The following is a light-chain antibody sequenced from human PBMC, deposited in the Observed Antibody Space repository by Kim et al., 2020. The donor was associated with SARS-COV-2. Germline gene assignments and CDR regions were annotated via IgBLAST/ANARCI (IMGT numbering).Light chain of an antibody. J-gene: IGKJ2*01. V-gene: IGKV3-11*01. CDR3: HQRSDWPPYT. CDR1: QSVDSY. CDR2: DAT. Sequence: EIVLTQSPATLSLSPGERATLSCRASQSVDSYLAWYQQKPGQAPRLLIYDATNRATGIPARFSGSGSGTDFTLTISSLEPEDFAVYYCHQRSDWPPYTFGQGTKLEI.